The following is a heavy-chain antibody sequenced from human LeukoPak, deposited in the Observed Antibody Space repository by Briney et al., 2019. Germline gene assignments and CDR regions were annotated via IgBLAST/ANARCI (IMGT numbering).Heavy chain of an antibody. Sequence: SETLSLTCTVSGGSISSYYWSWIRQPPGKGLEWIGSIYYSGSTYYNPSLKSRVTISVDTSKNQFSLKLSSVTAADTAVYYCARVAYYGSGSYRYWGQGTLVTVSS. CDR3: ARVAYYGSGSYRY. CDR2: IYYSGST. J-gene: IGHJ4*02. V-gene: IGHV4-39*07. CDR1: GGSISSYY. D-gene: IGHD3-10*01.